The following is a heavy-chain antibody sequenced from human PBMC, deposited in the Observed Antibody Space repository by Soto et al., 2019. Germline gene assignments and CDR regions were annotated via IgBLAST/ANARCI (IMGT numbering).Heavy chain of an antibody. CDR1: GYTFTVYY. CDR2: INPNSGGT. V-gene: IGHV1-2*04. J-gene: IGHJ4*02. CDR3: ARGSVPAAMFYFDY. D-gene: IGHD2-2*01. Sequence: GASVKVSCKASGYTFTVYYMHWVRQAPGQGLEWMGWINPNSGGTNYAQKFQGWVTMTRDTSISTAYMELSRLRSDDTAVYYCARGSVPAAMFYFDYWGQGTLVTVSS.